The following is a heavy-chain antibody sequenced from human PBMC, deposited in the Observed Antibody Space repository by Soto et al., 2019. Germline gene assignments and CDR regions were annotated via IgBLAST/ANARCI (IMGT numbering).Heavy chain of an antibody. CDR3: GPGGVALALDS. V-gene: IGHV3-23*01. D-gene: IGHD5-12*01. Sequence: GGSLRLSCAASGFPFSRYAMSWVRPSPGKGVEGGSTISGGGGRTYSARSVKGRLTIPRNHSKTTLYVQMNRLTAHDTAVYSWGPGGVALALDSWGQGTLVTVSS. J-gene: IGHJ4*02. CDR1: GFPFSRYA. CDR2: ISGGGGRT.